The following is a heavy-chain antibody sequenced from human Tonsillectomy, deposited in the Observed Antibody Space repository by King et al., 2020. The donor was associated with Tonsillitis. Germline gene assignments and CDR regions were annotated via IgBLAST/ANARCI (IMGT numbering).Heavy chain of an antibody. Sequence: VQLVESGGGLVQPGGSLRLSCAASGFTFSSYSMNWVRQAPGKGLEWVSYISSSSSTIYYADSVKGRFTISRDNAKNSLYLQMNSLRAEDTAVYYCARGSGYCSSTSCYYFDYWGQEPWSPSPQ. V-gene: IGHV3-48*01. CDR3: ARGSGYCSSTSCYYFDY. D-gene: IGHD2-2*01. J-gene: IGHJ4*01. CDR1: GFTFSSYS. CDR2: ISSSSSTI.